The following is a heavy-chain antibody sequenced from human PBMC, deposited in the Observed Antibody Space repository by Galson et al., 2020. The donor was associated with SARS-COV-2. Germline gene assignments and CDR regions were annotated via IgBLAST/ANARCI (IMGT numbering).Heavy chain of an antibody. J-gene: IGHJ4*02. Sequence: SVPTLVKPTQTLPLTCTFSGFSPTPSGRCVSWIRHPPGKALEWLARMDWDDDKFYSTSLKTRLTISKDTSKNQVVLTMTNMDPVDTATYYCARISSSSWGYYFDYWGQGTLVTVSS. CDR2: MDWDDDK. V-gene: IGHV2-70*17. CDR1: GFSPTPSGRC. CDR3: ARISSSSWGYYFDY. D-gene: IGHD6-13*01.